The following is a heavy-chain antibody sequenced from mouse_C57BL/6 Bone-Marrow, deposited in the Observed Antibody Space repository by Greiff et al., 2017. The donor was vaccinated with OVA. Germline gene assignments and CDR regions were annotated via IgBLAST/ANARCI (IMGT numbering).Heavy chain of an antibody. D-gene: IGHD2-14*01. Sequence: QVQLQQPGAELVRPGTSVKLSCKASGYTFTSYWMHWVKQRPGQGLEWIGVIDPSDSYTNYNQKFKGKATLTVDTSSSTVYMQLSSLTSEDSAVYYCARGGVLLAAMDYWGQGTSVTVSS. CDR2: IDPSDSYT. V-gene: IGHV1-59*01. J-gene: IGHJ4*01. CDR1: GYTFTSYW. CDR3: ARGGVLLAAMDY.